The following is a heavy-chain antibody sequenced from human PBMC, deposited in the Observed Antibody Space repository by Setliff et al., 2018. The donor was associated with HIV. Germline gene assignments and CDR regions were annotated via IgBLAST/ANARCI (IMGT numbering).Heavy chain of an antibody. V-gene: IGHV4-34*01. Sequence: SETLSLTCAVYGGSFSEYYWSWIRQSPGKGLEWIGEINHSGSTHYNPPLKSRATISVDTSKNQFSLKLTSVTAADTAVYYCARDTSGGYWGQGTLVTVSS. D-gene: IGHD3-10*01. J-gene: IGHJ4*02. CDR3: ARDTSGGY. CDR2: INHSGST. CDR1: GGSFSEYY.